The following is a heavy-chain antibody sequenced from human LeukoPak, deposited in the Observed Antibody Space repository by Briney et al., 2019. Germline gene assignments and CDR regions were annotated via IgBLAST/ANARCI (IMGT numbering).Heavy chain of an antibody. J-gene: IGHJ6*03. CDR1: GFTFSNAW. Sequence: PGGSLRLSCAASGFTFSNAWMSWVRQAPGKGLEWVGRIKSKTDGGTTDYAAPVKGRFTISRDDSKNTLYLQMNSLKTEDTAVYYCYVTGRYNWNRSDYYMDVWGKGTTVTVSS. CDR2: IKSKTDGGTT. V-gene: IGHV3-15*01. CDR3: YVTGRYNWNRSDYYMDV. D-gene: IGHD1-20*01.